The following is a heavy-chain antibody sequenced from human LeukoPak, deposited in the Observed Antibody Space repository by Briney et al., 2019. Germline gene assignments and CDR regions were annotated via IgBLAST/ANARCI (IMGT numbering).Heavy chain of an antibody. CDR3: ARVGYSDAFDI. V-gene: IGHV3-30-3*01. J-gene: IGHJ3*02. Sequence: PGGSLRLSCAASGFTFSSYAMHWVRQAPGKGLEWVAVISYDGSNKYYADSVKGRLTISRDNSKNTLYLQMNSLRAEDTAVYYCARVGYSDAFDIWGQGTMVTVSS. CDR1: GFTFSSYA. CDR2: ISYDGSNK. D-gene: IGHD5-18*01.